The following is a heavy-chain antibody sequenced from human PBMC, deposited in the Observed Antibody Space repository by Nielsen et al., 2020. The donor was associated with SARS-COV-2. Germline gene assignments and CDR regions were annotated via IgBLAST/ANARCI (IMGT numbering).Heavy chain of an antibody. Sequence: SETLSLTCTVSGGSISSYYWSWIRQPPGKGLEWIGYIYYSGSTNYNPSLKSRVTISVDTSKNQFSLKLSSVTAADTAVYYCARVVVGATNRYFDYWGQGTLVTVSS. V-gene: IGHV4-59*01. CDR1: GGSISSYY. D-gene: IGHD1-26*01. CDR3: ARVVVGATNRYFDY. J-gene: IGHJ4*02. CDR2: IYYSGST.